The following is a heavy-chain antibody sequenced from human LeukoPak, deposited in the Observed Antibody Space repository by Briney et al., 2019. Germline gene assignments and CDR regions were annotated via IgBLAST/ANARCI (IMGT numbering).Heavy chain of an antibody. J-gene: IGHJ5*02. CDR2: IYYSGST. D-gene: IGHD3-10*01. CDR3: AREAEGSGSYYNMVWFDP. V-gene: IGHV4-59*01. CDR1: GGSISSYY. Sequence: PSETLFLTCTVSGGSISSYYWSWIRQPPGKGLEWIGYIYYSGSTNYNPSLKSRVTISVDTSKNQFSLKLSSVTAADTAVYYCAREAEGSGSYYNMVWFDPWGQGTLVTVSS.